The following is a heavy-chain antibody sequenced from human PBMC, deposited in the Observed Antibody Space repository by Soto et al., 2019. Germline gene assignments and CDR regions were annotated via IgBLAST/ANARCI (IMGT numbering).Heavy chain of an antibody. CDR2: FYYTGST. J-gene: IGHJ6*03. D-gene: IGHD3-3*01. V-gene: IGHV4-39*02. Sequence: SETLSLTCVVSGDSMTRGSYYWAWIRQPPGKGLEWIGSFYYTGSTNYNPSLKSRATVSADTSNNHFSLRLTSVTAADTAVYYCARRLVFGNGYFTAPMDVGGKGTTVTVSS. CDR3: ARRLVFGNGYFTAPMDV. CDR1: GDSMTRGSYY.